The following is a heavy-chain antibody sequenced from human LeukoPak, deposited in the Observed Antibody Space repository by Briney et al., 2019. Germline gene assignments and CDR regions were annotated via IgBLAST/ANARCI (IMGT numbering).Heavy chain of an antibody. CDR3: ATSYDSKTAPYDL. CDR2: IYPRGST. J-gene: IGHJ5*02. D-gene: IGHD3-3*01. Sequence: PSETLSLTCTVSGASLSSYCWSWVRQPPGKGLEWIGYIYPRGSTDYNPSLKSRVTVSVDTSKNQVSMELRSLTATDTAVYYCATSYDSKTAPYDLWGQGTLVTVSP. CDR1: GASLSSYC. V-gene: IGHV4-4*09.